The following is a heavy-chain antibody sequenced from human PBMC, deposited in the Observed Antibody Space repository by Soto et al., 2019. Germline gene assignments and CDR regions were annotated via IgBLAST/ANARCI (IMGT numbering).Heavy chain of an antibody. J-gene: IGHJ4*02. D-gene: IGHD2-2*01. Sequence: GASVKVSCKASGYTFTSYYMHWVRQAPGQGLEWIGIINPSGGSTSYAQKFPGRVTMTRDTSTSTVYMELSSLRSEDTALYYFARDIVVVRAATSGAYWGQGILVTVSS. CDR3: ARDIVVVRAATSGAY. V-gene: IGHV1-46*03. CDR1: GYTFTSYY. CDR2: INPSGGST.